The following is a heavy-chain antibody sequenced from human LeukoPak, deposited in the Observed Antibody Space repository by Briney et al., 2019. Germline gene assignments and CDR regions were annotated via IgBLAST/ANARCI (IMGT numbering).Heavy chain of an antibody. CDR1: GFTFSSYE. CDR3: ARGESRGSSWYRNAFDI. V-gene: IGHV3-73*01. D-gene: IGHD6-13*01. J-gene: IGHJ3*02. CDR2: IRSKANSYAT. Sequence: PGGSLRLSCAASGFTFSSYEMNWVRQASGKGLEWVGRIRSKANSYATAYAASVKGRFTISRDDSKNTAYLQMNSLRAEDTAVYYCARGESRGSSWYRNAFDIWGQGTMVTVSS.